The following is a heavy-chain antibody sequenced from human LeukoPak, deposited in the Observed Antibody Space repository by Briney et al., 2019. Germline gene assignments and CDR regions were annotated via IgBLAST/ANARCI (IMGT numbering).Heavy chain of an antibody. Sequence: GGSLRLSCAASGFTFSSDGMHWVRQAPGKGLEWVAVISYDGSNKYYADSVKGRFTISRDNSKNTLYLQMNSLRAEDTAVYYCAKNLFSYGYVGRTLFDYWGQGTLVTVSS. J-gene: IGHJ4*02. CDR3: AKNLFSYGYVGRTLFDY. CDR1: GFTFSSDG. V-gene: IGHV3-30*18. CDR2: ISYDGSNK. D-gene: IGHD5-18*01.